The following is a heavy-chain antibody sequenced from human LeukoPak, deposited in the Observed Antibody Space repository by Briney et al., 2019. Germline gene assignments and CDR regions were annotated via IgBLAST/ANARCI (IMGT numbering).Heavy chain of an antibody. D-gene: IGHD6-13*01. CDR1: GFTFDDYA. J-gene: IGHJ6*02. CDR2: ISWNSGSI. Sequence: PGGSLRLSCAASGFTFDDYAMHWVRQAPGKGLEWVSGISWNSGSIGYADSVKGRFTISRDNAKNSLYLQMNSLRAEDTALYYCAKDGRIAAALYYYYGMDVWGQGTTVTVSS. V-gene: IGHV3-9*01. CDR3: AKDGRIAAALYYYYGMDV.